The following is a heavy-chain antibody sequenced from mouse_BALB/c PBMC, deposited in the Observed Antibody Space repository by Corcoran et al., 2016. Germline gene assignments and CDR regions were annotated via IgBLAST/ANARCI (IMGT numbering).Heavy chain of an antibody. J-gene: IGHJ2*01. CDR1: GFSLSTSGMG. CDR3: ARRPIRDFDY. CDR2: IYWDDDK. V-gene: IGHV8-12*01. Sequence: QVTLKESGPGILQPSQTLSLTCSFSGFSLSTSGMGVSWTRQPSGKGLEWLAHIYWDDDKRYNPSLKRRLTISKDTSSNQVFLKITSVDTADTATYYCARRPIRDFDYWGQGTTLTVSS. D-gene: IGHD1-2*01.